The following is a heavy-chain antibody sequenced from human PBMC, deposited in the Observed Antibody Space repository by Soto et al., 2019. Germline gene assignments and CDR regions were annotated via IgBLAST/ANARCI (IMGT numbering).Heavy chain of an antibody. V-gene: IGHV4-39*01. D-gene: IGHD2-15*01. Sequence: QLQLQESGPGLVKPSETLSLTCSVSSGSISSTIYSWYWIRQPPGKGLEWFGSMFYSGRTYYNPSHKSRVTISVDTSKNQFSLTLTPVTAADTAVYDCARQCRGVTCHWFVPWGQGTMVTVSS. CDR2: MFYSGRT. CDR3: ARQCRGVTCHWFVP. CDR1: SGSISSTIYS. J-gene: IGHJ5*02.